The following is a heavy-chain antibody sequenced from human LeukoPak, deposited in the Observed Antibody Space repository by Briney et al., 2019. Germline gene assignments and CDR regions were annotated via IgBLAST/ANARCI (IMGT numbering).Heavy chain of an antibody. V-gene: IGHV3-11*06. CDR3: AREGHTSGHAPAFDV. CDR2: ISSSSSYT. Sequence: GGSLRLSCAASGFTHSDYYMSWIRQAPGKGLEWVSYISSSSSYTNYADSVKGRFTISRDNAKNMVHMQMNSLRGEDTSVYYCAREGHTSGHAPAFDVWGRGTLVTVSS. CDR1: GFTHSDYY. J-gene: IGHJ3*01. D-gene: IGHD2-15*01.